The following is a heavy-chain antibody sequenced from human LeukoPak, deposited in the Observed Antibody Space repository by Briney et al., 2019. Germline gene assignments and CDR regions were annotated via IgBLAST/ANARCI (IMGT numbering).Heavy chain of an antibody. J-gene: IGHJ4*02. V-gene: IGHV1-46*01. CDR1: GYTFTSYY. CDR3: ARIRSDYDFWSGYRPFDY. D-gene: IGHD3-3*01. CDR2: INPSGGGT. Sequence: GASVKVSCKASGYTFTSYYMHWVRQAPGQGLEWMGIINPSGGGTSYAQKFQGRVTMTRDTSTSTVYMELSSLRSEDTAVYYCARIRSDYDFWSGYRPFDYWGQGTLVTVSS.